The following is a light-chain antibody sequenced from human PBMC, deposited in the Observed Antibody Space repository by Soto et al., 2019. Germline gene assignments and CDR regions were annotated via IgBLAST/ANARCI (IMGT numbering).Light chain of an antibody. V-gene: IGLV1-47*01. CDR2: GSN. CDR3: AAWDDGLSGLV. CDR1: RSNIGRNY. J-gene: IGLJ2*01. Sequence: QSALSQPPSASGTPGQRVTISCSGSRSNIGRNYVYWYQQLPGMAPKLLIYGSNQRPSGVPDRFSGSKSGTSGSLAISGLRSEDEGDYYCAAWDDGLSGLVFGGGTKLTVL.